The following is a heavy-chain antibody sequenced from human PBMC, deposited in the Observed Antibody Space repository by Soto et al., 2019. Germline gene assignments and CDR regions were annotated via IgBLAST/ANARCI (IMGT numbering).Heavy chain of an antibody. J-gene: IGHJ3*02. V-gene: IGHV4-59*08. Sequence: QVQLQESGPGLVKPSETLSLTCTVSGGSISSYYWSWIRQPPGKGLEWIGYIYYSGSTNYNPSLKSRVSISVDTSKDQFSLKLSSVTAADTAVYYCARHSTTHSGDPDAFDIWGQGTMVTVSS. CDR2: IYYSGST. D-gene: IGHD4-17*01. CDR3: ARHSTTHSGDPDAFDI. CDR1: GGSISSYY.